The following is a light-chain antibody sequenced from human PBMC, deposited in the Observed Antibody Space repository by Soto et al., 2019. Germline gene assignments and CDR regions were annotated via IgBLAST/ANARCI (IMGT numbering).Light chain of an antibody. V-gene: IGLV1-44*01. Sequence: QSVLTQPPSASWTPGHMDTIPWSGSSSNIGSNTVNWYQQLPGTAPKLLIYSSNQRPSGVPDRFSGSKSGTSDSLAISGLQSEDEADYYCAAWDDSLNGFYVFGTGTKVTVL. J-gene: IGLJ1*01. CDR2: SSN. CDR1: SSNIGSNT. CDR3: AAWDDSLNGFYV.